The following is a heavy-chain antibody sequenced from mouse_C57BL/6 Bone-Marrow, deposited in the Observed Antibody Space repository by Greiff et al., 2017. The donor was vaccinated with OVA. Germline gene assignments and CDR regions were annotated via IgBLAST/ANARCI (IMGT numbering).Heavy chain of an antibody. J-gene: IGHJ3*01. CDR3: TTSRGWFAY. CDR1: GFNIKDDY. Sequence: VQLQQSGAELVRPGASVKLSCTASGFNIKDDYMHWVKQRPEQGLEWIGWIDPENGDTEYASKFQGKATITADTSSNTAYLQLSSLPSEDTAVDYCTTSRGWFAYWGQGTLVTVSA. CDR2: IDPENGDT. V-gene: IGHV14-4*01.